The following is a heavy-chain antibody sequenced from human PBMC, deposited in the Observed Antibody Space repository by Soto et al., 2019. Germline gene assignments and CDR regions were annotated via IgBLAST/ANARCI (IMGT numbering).Heavy chain of an antibody. CDR1: GYQVTGYW. J-gene: IGHJ5*02. CDR3: ARQRCFGGACHSFLPLQS. Sequence: GESLKISCKGSGYQVTGYWIGWVRQMAGKGLEWIGIIYPGDSDTRYSPSFQGQVTISADKSTHTAYLPWSSLKASDTAMYYCARQRCFGGACHSFLPLQSWGLGTQVHISS. D-gene: IGHD2-21*02. V-gene: IGHV5-51*01. CDR2: IYPGDSDT.